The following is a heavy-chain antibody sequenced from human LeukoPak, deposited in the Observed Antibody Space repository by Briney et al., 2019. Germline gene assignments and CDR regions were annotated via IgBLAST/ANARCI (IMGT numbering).Heavy chain of an antibody. V-gene: IGHV3-7*01. CDR3: ARDNGVVHGVYYMDV. D-gene: IGHD3-3*01. CDR1: GFTFSNYW. J-gene: IGHJ6*03. Sequence: GGSLRLSCAASGFTFSNYWMTWVRQAPGKGLEWVADIKQDGSEKLYVNSVRGRFTISRDNAKMSLFLQMNRLRAEDTAVYYCARDNGVVHGVYYMDVWGKGTTVTVS. CDR2: IKQDGSEK.